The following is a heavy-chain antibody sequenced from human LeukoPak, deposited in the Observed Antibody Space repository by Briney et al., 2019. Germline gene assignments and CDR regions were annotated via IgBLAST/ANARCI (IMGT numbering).Heavy chain of an antibody. J-gene: IGHJ4*02. CDR1: GGTFSSYA. CDR2: IIPIFGTA. CDR3: ATGSNWSGYSLDY. D-gene: IGHD3-3*01. Sequence: SVKVSCKASGGTFSSYAISWVRQAPGQGLEWMGGIIPIFGTAIYAQKFQGRVTMTEDTSTDTAYMELSSLRSEDTAVYYCATGSNWSGYSLDYWGQGTLVTVSS. V-gene: IGHV1-69*06.